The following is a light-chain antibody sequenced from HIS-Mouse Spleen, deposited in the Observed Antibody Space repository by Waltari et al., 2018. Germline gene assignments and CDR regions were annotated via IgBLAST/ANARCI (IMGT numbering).Light chain of an antibody. CDR1: QSVSSY. Sequence: EIVLTQSPATLSLSPGERATLSRRASQSVSSYLAWYQQKPGQAPRLLIYDASNRATGIPARFSGSGSGTDFTLTISSLEPEDFAVYYCQQRSNWLTFGGGTKVEIK. V-gene: IGKV3-11*01. J-gene: IGKJ4*01. CDR3: QQRSNWLT. CDR2: DAS.